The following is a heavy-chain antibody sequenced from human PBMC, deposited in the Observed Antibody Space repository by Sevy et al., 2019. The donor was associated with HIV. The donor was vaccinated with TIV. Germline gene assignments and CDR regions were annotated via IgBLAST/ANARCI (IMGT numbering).Heavy chain of an antibody. D-gene: IGHD4-17*01. Sequence: SETLSLTCAVSGGSISSGLYSWNWIRQPPGRGLEWIGYIYHTGNTYYNPSLKTRVTISVYRSKNQFSLRLTSVTAADTAVYYCARDSGDYPYYFDHWGQGTLVTVSS. CDR2: IYHTGNT. CDR3: ARDSGDYPYYFDH. V-gene: IGHV4-30-2*01. J-gene: IGHJ4*02. CDR1: GGSISSGLYS.